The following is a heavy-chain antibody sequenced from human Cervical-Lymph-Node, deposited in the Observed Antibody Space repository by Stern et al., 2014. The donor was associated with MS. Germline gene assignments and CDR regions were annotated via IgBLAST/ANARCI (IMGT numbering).Heavy chain of an antibody. CDR1: GFTFSSSS. CDR2: ISSSSSTI. J-gene: IGHJ6*02. Sequence: EVQLVESGGGLVQPGGSLRLSCAASGFTFSSSSMTWVRQSPGKGLEWLSSISSSSSTIYYADSVKGRFTISRDNAQNSLYLQMNSLRAEDTAVYYCTRDSPVIPAKGVYYGLDVWGQGTTVTVSS. CDR3: TRDSPVIPAKGVYYGLDV. D-gene: IGHD2-15*01. V-gene: IGHV3-48*01.